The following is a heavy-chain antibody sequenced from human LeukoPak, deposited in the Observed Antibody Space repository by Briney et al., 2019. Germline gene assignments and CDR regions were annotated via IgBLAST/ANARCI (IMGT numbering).Heavy chain of an antibody. D-gene: IGHD1-1*01. CDR2: IKQDGSEK. CDR1: GFTFSSYW. J-gene: IGHJ4*02. V-gene: IGHV3-7*01. Sequence: HPGGSLRLSCAASGFTFSSYWMSWVRQAPGKGLEWVANIKQDGSEKYYVDSVKGRFTISRDNSKNTVYLQINTLRTDDAAIYYCAKPYPTLTTSAVLDNWGQGTLVTVSS. CDR3: AKPYPTLTTSAVLDN.